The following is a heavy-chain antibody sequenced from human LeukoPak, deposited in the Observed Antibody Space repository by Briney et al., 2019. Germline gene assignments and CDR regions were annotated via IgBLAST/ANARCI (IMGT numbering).Heavy chain of an antibody. CDR1: GYSISSGYY. D-gene: IGHD3-16*01. CDR3: ARLGGGLGEP. J-gene: IGHJ5*02. V-gene: IGHV4-38-2*02. CDR2: IYHSGST. Sequence: PSETLSLTCTVSGYSISSGYYWGWIRQPPGKGLGGIGSIYHSGSTYYNPSLKSRVPIPVDTSKNQFSLKLSSVTAAAPAGHYCARLGGGLGEPWGQGTLVTVSS.